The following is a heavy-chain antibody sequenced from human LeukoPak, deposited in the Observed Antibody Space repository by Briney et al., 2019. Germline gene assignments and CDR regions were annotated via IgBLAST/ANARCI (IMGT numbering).Heavy chain of an antibody. Sequence: GGSLRLSCAASGFTFSSYSMNWVRQAPGKGLEWVSSISSSSSYICYADSVKGRFTISRDNAKNSLYLQMNSLRAEDTAVYYCASEVSKAVAGRGGNWFDPWGQGTLVTVSS. CDR2: ISSSSSYI. J-gene: IGHJ5*02. CDR3: ASEVSKAVAGRGGNWFDP. CDR1: GFTFSSYS. D-gene: IGHD6-19*01. V-gene: IGHV3-21*01.